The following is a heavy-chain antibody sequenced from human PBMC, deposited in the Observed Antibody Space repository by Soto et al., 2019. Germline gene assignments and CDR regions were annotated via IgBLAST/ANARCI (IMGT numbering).Heavy chain of an antibody. CDR3: ASNAPVGATILKWGPDY. J-gene: IGHJ4*02. V-gene: IGHV3-21*01. CDR1: GFTFSSYS. Sequence: GRSLRLSCAASGFTFSSYSMNWVRQAPGKGLEWVSSISSSSSYIYYADSVKGRLTMSRDNAKNSMYLQMNSLRAEDTAVYYCASNAPVGATILKWGPDYWGQGTLVTVSS. D-gene: IGHD1-26*01. CDR2: ISSSSSYI.